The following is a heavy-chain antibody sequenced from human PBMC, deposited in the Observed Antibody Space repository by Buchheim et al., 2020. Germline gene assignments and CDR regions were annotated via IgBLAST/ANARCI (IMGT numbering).Heavy chain of an antibody. CDR2: IYYSGST. CDR1: GGSISSGGYY. V-gene: IGHV4-31*03. CDR3: ARADIVVVVAAPRPLGFDP. Sequence: QVQLQESGPGLVKPSQTLSLTCTVSGGSISSGGYYWSWIRQHPGKGLEWIGYIYYSGSTYYNPSLKSRVTISVDPSKNQFSLKLSSVTAADTAVYYCARADIVVVVAAPRPLGFDPWGQGTL. D-gene: IGHD2-15*01. J-gene: IGHJ5*02.